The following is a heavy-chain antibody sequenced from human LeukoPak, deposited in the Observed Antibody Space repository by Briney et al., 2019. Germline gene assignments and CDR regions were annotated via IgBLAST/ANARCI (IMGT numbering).Heavy chain of an antibody. CDR2: ISYDGSNK. CDR3: ARGKNGSGSYFGAFDI. D-gene: IGHD3-10*01. J-gene: IGHJ3*02. CDR1: GFTFSSYA. Sequence: PGGSLRLSCAASGFTFSSYAMHWVRQAPGKGLEWVAVISYDGSNKYYADSVKGRFTISRDNSKNTLYLQMNSLRAEDTAVYYCARGKNGSGSYFGAFDIWGQETMVTVSS. V-gene: IGHV3-30*04.